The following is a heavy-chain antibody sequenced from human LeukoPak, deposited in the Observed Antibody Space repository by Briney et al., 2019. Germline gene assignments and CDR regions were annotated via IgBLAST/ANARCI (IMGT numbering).Heavy chain of an antibody. Sequence: GGSLRLSCAASGFTFSSYSMNWVRQAPVKGLEWVSSISSSSSYIYYADSVKGRFTISRDNAKNSLYLQMNSLRAEDTAVYYCARDRNTIFGVAYFDYWGQGTLVTVSS. J-gene: IGHJ4*02. D-gene: IGHD3-3*01. CDR3: ARDRNTIFGVAYFDY. V-gene: IGHV3-21*01. CDR2: ISSSSSYI. CDR1: GFTFSSYS.